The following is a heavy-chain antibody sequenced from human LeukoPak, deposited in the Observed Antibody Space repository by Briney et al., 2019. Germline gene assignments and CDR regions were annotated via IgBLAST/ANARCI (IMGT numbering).Heavy chain of an antibody. J-gene: IGHJ4*02. D-gene: IGHD5-18*01. CDR1: GFTFGSYS. CDR3: ARDGYSYGNFDY. V-gene: IGHV3-21*01. Sequence: GGSLRLSCAASGFTFGSYSMNWVRQAPGKGLEWVSSISSSSSYIYYADSVKGRFTISRDNAKNSLYLQMNSLRAEDTAVYYCARDGYSYGNFDYWGQGTLVTVSS. CDR2: ISSSSSYI.